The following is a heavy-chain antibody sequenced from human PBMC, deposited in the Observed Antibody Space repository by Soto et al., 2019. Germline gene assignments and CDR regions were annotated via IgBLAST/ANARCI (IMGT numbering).Heavy chain of an antibody. CDR2: LYYGRSA. D-gene: IGHD3-22*01. V-gene: IGHV4-59*01. CDR3: ALRSMAVVPEY. Sequence: QVQLQESGPGLVKPSETLSLTCAVSGDSISSYYCMWIRQPPGKGLESIGYLYYGRSANYNPALKSGVAVSVDTPTNQCSLTLSSMTAADTAVYYCALRSMAVVPEYWGQGTLFTVSS. CDR1: GDSISSYY. J-gene: IGHJ4*02.